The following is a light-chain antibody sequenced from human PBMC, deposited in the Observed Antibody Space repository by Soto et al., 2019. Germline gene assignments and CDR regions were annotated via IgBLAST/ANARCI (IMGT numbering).Light chain of an antibody. V-gene: IGKV1-5*03. J-gene: IGKJ1*01. Sequence: DIQMTQSPSTLSASVGDRVSITCRASQSISAWLAWYQQRPGKAPKLLLYKASSLQSGVSSRFSGSGSGTEFTLPLSSLQPEDSATYYCQQYDNYPWTFGQGTKLEIK. CDR1: QSISAW. CDR2: KAS. CDR3: QQYDNYPWT.